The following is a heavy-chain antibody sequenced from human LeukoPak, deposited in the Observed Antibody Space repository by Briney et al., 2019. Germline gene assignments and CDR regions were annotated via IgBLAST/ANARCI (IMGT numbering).Heavy chain of an antibody. J-gene: IGHJ4*02. CDR1: GGSFSGYY. V-gene: IGHV4-59*01. Sequence: SETLSLTCAVYGGSFSGYYWSWIRQPPGKGLEWIGYIYYSGSTNYNPSLKSRVTISVDTSKNQFSLKLSSVTAADTAVYYCARGGGWSGSYFHYWGQGTLVTVSS. CDR2: IYYSGST. D-gene: IGHD1-26*01. CDR3: ARGGGWSGSYFHY.